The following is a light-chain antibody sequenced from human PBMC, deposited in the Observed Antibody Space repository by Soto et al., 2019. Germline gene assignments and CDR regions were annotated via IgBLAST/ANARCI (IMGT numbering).Light chain of an antibody. CDR3: QQDNSYSPT. V-gene: IGKV1-5*03. CDR2: KAS. J-gene: IGKJ1*01. CDR1: QSISSW. Sequence: DIQMTQSPSTLSASVGDRVTITCRASQSISSWLAWYQQKPGKAPKLLIYKASSLEIGVPSRFSGSGSGTEFTLTISNLQPDDFATYYCQQDNSYSPTFGQGTKVEIK.